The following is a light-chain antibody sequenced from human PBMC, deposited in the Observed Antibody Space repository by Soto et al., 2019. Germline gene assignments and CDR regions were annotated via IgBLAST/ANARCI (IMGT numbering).Light chain of an antibody. Sequence: IEMTHAPSTLAASLKDIVSITCRASQSISSWLAWYQQKPGKAPKLLIYKASSLESGVPSRFSGSGSGTEFTLTIRSLQPDAFATYYCQQYNSYPIPFGQGTRLEIK. CDR1: QSISSW. CDR2: KAS. CDR3: QQYNSYPIP. V-gene: IGKV1-5*03. J-gene: IGKJ5*01.